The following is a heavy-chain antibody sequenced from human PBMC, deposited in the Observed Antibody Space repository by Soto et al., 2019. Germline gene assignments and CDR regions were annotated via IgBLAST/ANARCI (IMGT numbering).Heavy chain of an antibody. CDR3: ARVLSSSWYDAFDI. V-gene: IGHV1-3*01. Sequence: ASVKVSCKASGYTFTSYAMHWVRQAPGQRLEWMGWINAGNGNTKYSQKFQGRVTITRDTSASTAYMELSSLRSDDTAVYYCARVLSSSWYDAFDIWGQGTMVTVSS. CDR2: INAGNGNT. CDR1: GYTFTSYA. D-gene: IGHD6-13*01. J-gene: IGHJ3*02.